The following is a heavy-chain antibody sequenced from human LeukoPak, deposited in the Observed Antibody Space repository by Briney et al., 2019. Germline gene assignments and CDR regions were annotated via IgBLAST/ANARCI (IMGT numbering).Heavy chain of an antibody. CDR1: GFTLSSYW. CDR2: INQDGSKK. J-gene: IGHJ2*01. D-gene: IGHD2-21*02. Sequence: GGSLRLSCAASGFTLSSYWMNWVRQAPGKGRGWVAHINQDGSKKYYVDSVKGRFTISRDNAKNSLYLQMNSLRAEDTAVYYCAKGPADIVVVTGYFDLWGRGTLVTVSS. CDR3: AKGPADIVVVTGYFDL. V-gene: IGHV3-7*03.